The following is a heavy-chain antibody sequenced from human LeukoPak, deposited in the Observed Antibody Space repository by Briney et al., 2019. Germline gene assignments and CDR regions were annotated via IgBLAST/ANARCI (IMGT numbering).Heavy chain of an antibody. D-gene: IGHD6-19*01. V-gene: IGHV4-59*01. J-gene: IGHJ5*02. CDR1: GGSISSYY. Sequence: SETLSLTCTVSGGSISSYYWSWIRQPPGKGLEWIGYIYYSGSTNYNPSLKSRVTISVDTSKNQFSLKLSSVTAADTAVYYFARAVAGTVSWFDPWGQGTLVTVSS. CDR3: ARAVAGTVSWFDP. CDR2: IYYSGST.